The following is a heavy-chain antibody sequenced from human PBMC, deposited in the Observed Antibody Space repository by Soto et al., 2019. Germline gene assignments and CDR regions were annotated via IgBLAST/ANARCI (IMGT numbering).Heavy chain of an antibody. D-gene: IGHD4-17*01. V-gene: IGHV4-4*02. Sequence: QVQLQESGPGLVKPSGTLSLTCTVSGGSMSSSNWWNWVRQPPGKGLEWIGETHHSGRTNYNPSPQSRVTISVDKSKNHFSLKLSSVPGADTAVYYCASSEATVPDYWGQGTLGTVSS. CDR2: THHSGRT. CDR3: ASSEATVPDY. J-gene: IGHJ4*02. CDR1: GGSMSSSNW.